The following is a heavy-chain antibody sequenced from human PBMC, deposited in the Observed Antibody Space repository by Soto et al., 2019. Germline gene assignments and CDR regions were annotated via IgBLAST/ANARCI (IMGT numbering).Heavy chain of an antibody. V-gene: IGHV3-23*01. CDR3: AKDAVYNDGLWLMDS. CDR1: GFTISTFA. J-gene: IGHJ5*02. CDR2: IVGSGAGI. D-gene: IGHD2-21*01. Sequence: HPGGSLRLSCAAAGFTISTFAMTWVRQAPGKGLECVCGIVGSGAGIHYADSVKGRFTISKDNSKNTLYLQVDNLRDEDTAVYYCAKDAVYNDGLWLMDSWGQGXLVTVYS.